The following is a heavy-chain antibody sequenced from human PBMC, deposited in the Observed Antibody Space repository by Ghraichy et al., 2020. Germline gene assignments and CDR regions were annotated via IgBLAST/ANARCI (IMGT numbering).Heavy chain of an antibody. V-gene: IGHV1-69*06. CDR3: ARDSGSYKSPTYYYYGMDV. J-gene: IGHJ6*02. CDR1: GGTFSSYA. Sequence: SVKVSCKASGGTFSSYAISWVRQAPGQGLEWMGGIIPIFGTANYAQKFQGRVTITADKSTSTAYMELSSLRSEDTAVYYCARDSGSYKSPTYYYYGMDVWGQGTTVTVSS. CDR2: IIPIFGTA. D-gene: IGHD1-26*01.